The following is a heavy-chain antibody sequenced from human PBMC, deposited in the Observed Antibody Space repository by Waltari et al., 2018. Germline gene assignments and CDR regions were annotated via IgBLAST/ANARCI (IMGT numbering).Heavy chain of an antibody. V-gene: IGHV1-69*08. D-gene: IGHD3-16*01. J-gene: IGHJ6*02. Sequence: QVQLVQSGAEVKKPGSSVKVSCKASGGTFSSYAISWVRQAPGQGLEWMGRIIPIFGTANYAQKFQGRVTITADKSTSTAYMELSSLRSEDTAVYYCARDGGTTMITYYYGMDVWGQGTTATVSS. CDR3: ARDGGTTMITYYYGMDV. CDR2: IIPIFGTA. CDR1: GGTFSSYA.